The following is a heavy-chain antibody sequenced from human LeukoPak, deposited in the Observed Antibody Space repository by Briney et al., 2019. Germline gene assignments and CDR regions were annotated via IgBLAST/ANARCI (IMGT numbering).Heavy chain of an antibody. Sequence: PGGSLRLSCAGSGFTFSSSWIHWVRQDPGKGLGWVSRIHREESSISYADSVKGRFTISRDNAKNTLYLQMNSLRAEDTAVYYCTRGNLAAGGAFDIWGQGTVVTVSS. J-gene: IGHJ3*02. CDR1: GFTFSSSW. CDR3: TRGNLAAGGAFDI. D-gene: IGHD6-13*01. V-gene: IGHV3-74*01. CDR2: IHREESSI.